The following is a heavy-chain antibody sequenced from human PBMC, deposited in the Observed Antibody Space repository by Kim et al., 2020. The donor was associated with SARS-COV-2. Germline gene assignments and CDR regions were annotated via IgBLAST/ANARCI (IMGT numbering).Heavy chain of an antibody. V-gene: IGHV3-23*01. J-gene: IGHJ4*02. CDR3: AKSERIQLWQTPRNFDY. D-gene: IGHD5-18*01. Sequence: VECRFTISRDKSKNTLYLQMNSLRAEDTAVYYCAKSERIQLWQTPRNFDYCGQGALVTVSS.